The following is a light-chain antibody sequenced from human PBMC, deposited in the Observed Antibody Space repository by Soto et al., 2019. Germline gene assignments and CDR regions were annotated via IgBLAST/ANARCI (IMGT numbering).Light chain of an antibody. V-gene: IGKV1-8*01. Sequence: AIRMTQSPSSFSASTGDRVTITCRASQEIGSYLAWYQQKTGKAPKLLVYGASTLQPDVPSRFSGSGSGTDFTLTIDYLQSEDFATYFCQQYYSLPYTFGQGTALEIK. CDR2: GAS. J-gene: IGKJ2*01. CDR3: QQYYSLPYT. CDR1: QEIGSY.